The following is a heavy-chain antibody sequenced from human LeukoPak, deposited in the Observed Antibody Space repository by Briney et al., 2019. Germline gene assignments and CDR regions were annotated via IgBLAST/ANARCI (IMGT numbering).Heavy chain of an antibody. CDR1: GFTFSGYA. V-gene: IGHV3-30-3*01. Sequence: PGGSLRLSCAASGFTFSGYAMHWVRQAPGKGLECVAVISYDGSNKYYADSVKGRITISRDNSKNTLYLQMSSLRAGDTAVYYCARTTVPDYWGQGTLVTVSS. J-gene: IGHJ4*02. D-gene: IGHD4-17*01. CDR3: ARTTVPDY. CDR2: ISYDGSNK.